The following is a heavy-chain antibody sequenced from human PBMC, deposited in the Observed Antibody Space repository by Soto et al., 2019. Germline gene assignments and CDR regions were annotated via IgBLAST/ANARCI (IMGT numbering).Heavy chain of an antibody. V-gene: IGHV1-2*02. CDR3: PRESGGSTATLDYYYFYMDV. J-gene: IGHJ6*03. D-gene: IGHD6-19*01. Sequence: QVQLVQSGAEVKKPGASVTVSCKASGYRFSDYYLHWVRQAPGQGPEWKGWMNPNSGDTKYAQKFKGRVIMTMDTSVRTAFMELNWLKSDDTAVYYCPRESGGSTATLDYYYFYMDVWGIGTTVTVSS. CDR1: GYRFSDYY. CDR2: MNPNSGDT.